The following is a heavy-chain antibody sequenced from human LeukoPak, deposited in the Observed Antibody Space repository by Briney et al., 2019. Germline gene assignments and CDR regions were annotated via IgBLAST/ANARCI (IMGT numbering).Heavy chain of an antibody. V-gene: IGHV1-18*01. CDR2: ISAYNGNT. D-gene: IGHD4-11*01. Sequence: ASVKVSCKASGYTFTSCGISWVRQAPGQGLEWMGWISAYNGNTNYAQKLQGRVTMTTDTSTSTAYMELRGLRSEDTAVYYCATPDGTGTTSVFYYFDYWGQGTLVTVSS. CDR3: ATPDGTGTTSVFYYFDY. CDR1: GYTFTSCG. J-gene: IGHJ4*02.